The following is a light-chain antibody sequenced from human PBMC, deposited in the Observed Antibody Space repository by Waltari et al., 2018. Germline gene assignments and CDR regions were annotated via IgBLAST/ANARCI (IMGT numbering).Light chain of an antibody. V-gene: IGLV1-40*01. CDR2: GNS. CDR3: QSYDSSLSGSL. CDR1: SSNIRAGCD. Sequence: QSGLTQPPSLSGAPGQRVTISCTGSSSNIRAGCDVHWYQLLPGTAPKLLIYGNSNRPSGVPDRFSGSKSGTSASLAITGLQPEDEADYYCQSYDSSLSGSLFGGGTKLTVL. J-gene: IGLJ2*01.